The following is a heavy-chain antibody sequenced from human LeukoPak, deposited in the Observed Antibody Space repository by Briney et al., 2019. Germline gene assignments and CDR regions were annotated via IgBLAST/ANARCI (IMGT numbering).Heavy chain of an antibody. D-gene: IGHD5-12*01. J-gene: IGHJ3*02. V-gene: IGHV4-30-4*01. CDR2: IYYSGST. CDR3: AREWGNSGDDPYAFDI. Sequence: SETLSLTCTVSGGSISSGDYYWSWIRQPPGKGLEWIGYIYYSGSTYYNPSLKSRVTISVDTSKNQFSLKLSSVTAADTAVYYCAREWGNSGDDPYAFDIWGQGTMVTVSS. CDR1: GGSISSGDYY.